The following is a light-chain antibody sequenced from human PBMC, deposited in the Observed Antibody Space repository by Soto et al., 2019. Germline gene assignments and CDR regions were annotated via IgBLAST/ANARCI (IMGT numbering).Light chain of an antibody. J-gene: IGKJ2*01. Sequence: EIVLTQSPGTLSLSPGERATLSCRASQSVSSSYLAWYQQKPGQAPRLLIYGASSRATGIPDRFSGSGSGKDFTLTISSLEPEDFAVYYCQQYGSSPDTFGQGTKLEIK. CDR3: QQYGSSPDT. V-gene: IGKV3-20*01. CDR1: QSVSSSY. CDR2: GAS.